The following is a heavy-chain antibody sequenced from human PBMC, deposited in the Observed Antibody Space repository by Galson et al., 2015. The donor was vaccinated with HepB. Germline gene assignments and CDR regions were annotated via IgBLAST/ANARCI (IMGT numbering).Heavy chain of an antibody. D-gene: IGHD2-2*01. CDR3: ATGENPDIVVVPDDYYMDV. Sequence: SVKVSCKASGGTFSRYTISWVRQAPGQGLEWMGGITPIFGTASYAQKFQGRVTITADKSTSTAYMELSSLRSEDTAVYYCATGENPDIVVVPDDYYMDVWGKGTTVTVSS. J-gene: IGHJ6*03. V-gene: IGHV1-69*06. CDR1: GGTFSRYT. CDR2: ITPIFGTA.